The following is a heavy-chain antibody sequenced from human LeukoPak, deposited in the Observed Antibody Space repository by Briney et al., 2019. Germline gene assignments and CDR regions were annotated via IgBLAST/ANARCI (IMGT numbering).Heavy chain of an antibody. D-gene: IGHD6-6*01. CDR3: ARGDSSSLYWGDYYYGMDV. Sequence: ASVKVSCKASGYTFTSYDINWVRQATGQGLEWMGWMNPNSGNTGYAQKFQGRVTTTRNTSISTAYMELSSLRSEDTAVYYCARGDSSSLYWGDYYYGMDVWGQGTTVTVSS. CDR1: GYTFTSYD. V-gene: IGHV1-8*01. J-gene: IGHJ6*02. CDR2: MNPNSGNT.